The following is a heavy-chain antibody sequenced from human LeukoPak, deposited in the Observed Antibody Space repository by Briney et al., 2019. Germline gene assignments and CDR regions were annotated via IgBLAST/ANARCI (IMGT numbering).Heavy chain of an antibody. D-gene: IGHD3-22*01. J-gene: IGHJ3*02. CDR2: IYTSGST. Sequence: SETLSLTCTVPGGSISSYYWSWIRQPAGKGLEWIGRIYTSGSTNYNPSLKSRVTMSVDTSKNQFSLKLSSVTAADTAVYYCARTYDSSGYYLRNAFDIWGQGTMVTVSS. CDR3: ARTYDSSGYYLRNAFDI. CDR1: GGSISSYY. V-gene: IGHV4-4*07.